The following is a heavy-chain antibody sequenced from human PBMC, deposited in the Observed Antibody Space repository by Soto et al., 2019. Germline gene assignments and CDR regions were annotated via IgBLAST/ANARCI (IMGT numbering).Heavy chain of an antibody. V-gene: IGHV1-8*01. CDR1: GYTFTSYD. D-gene: IGHD3-22*01. CDR2: MNPNSGNT. J-gene: IGHJ3*02. CDR3: ARAYYDSSGYYVVHAFDI. Sequence: ASVKVSCKASGYTFTSYDINWVRQATGQGLEWMGWMNPNSGNTGYAQKFQGRVTMTRNTSISTAYMELSSLRSEDTAVCYCARAYYDSSGYYVVHAFDIWGQGTMVTVSS.